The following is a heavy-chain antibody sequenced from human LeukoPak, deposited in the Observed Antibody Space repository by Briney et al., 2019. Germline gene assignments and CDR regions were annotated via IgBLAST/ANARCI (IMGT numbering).Heavy chain of an antibody. D-gene: IGHD5-12*01. V-gene: IGHV3-48*01. J-gene: IGHJ4*02. CDR1: GFTFSPYS. CDR2: ISDSGAT. CDR3: ARDGGYRGYDADC. Sequence: GGSLRLSCAASGFTFSPYSMKWVRQAPGKGLEWVSYISDSGATYYADSVRGRFTISRENAQNSLFLQMNSLRAEDTAVYYCARDGGYRGYDADCWGQGTLVTVSS.